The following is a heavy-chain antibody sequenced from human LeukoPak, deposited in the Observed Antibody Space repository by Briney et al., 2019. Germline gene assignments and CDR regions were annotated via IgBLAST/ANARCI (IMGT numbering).Heavy chain of an antibody. D-gene: IGHD4-23*01. V-gene: IGHV3-23*01. CDR1: GFTFSSYA. Sequence: HPGGSLRLSCAASGFTFSSYAMSWVRQAPGKGLEWVSTISASGGSTYYADSVKGRFTISRDNSKNTLDLQMSSLRAEGTAVYYCAKHGGPGYGGNSFLDYWGQGTLVTVSS. CDR2: ISASGGST. J-gene: IGHJ4*02. CDR3: AKHGGPGYGGNSFLDY.